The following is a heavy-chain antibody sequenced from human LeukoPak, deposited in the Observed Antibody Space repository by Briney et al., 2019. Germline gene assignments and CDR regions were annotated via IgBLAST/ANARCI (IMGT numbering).Heavy chain of an antibody. V-gene: IGHV3-23*01. D-gene: IGHD6-6*01. CDR2: ISGSGGST. Sequence: GGSLRLSCAASGFTFSSYAMSWVRQAPGKGLEWVSAISGSGGSTYYADSVKGRFTISRDNSKNTLYLQMNSLRAEDTAVYYCARGGQLVRGALGDYWGQGTLVTVSS. CDR3: ARGGQLVRGALGDY. J-gene: IGHJ4*02. CDR1: GFTFSSYA.